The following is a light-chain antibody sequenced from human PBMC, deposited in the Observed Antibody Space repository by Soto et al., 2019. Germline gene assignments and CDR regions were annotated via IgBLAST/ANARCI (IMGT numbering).Light chain of an antibody. CDR1: SGHSNYA. CDR2: LKSDGSH. CDR3: QTWDTGIHVV. J-gene: IGLJ2*01. Sequence: QSVLTQSPSASASLGASVKLTCTLSSGHSNYAIAWHQQQPEKGPRYLMNLKSDGSHNKGDGIPDRFSGSSSGAERYLTISSLQSDDEADYYCQTWDTGIHVVFGGGTKLTVL. V-gene: IGLV4-69*01.